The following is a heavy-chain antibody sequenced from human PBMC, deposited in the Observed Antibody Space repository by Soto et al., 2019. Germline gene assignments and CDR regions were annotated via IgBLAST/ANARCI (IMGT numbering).Heavy chain of an antibody. CDR2: ISSSGSTI. V-gene: IGHV3-48*03. Sequence: EVQLVESGGGLVQPGGSLRLSCAASGFTFSSYEMNWVRQAPGKGLEWVSYISSSGSTIYYADSVKGRFTISRDNAKNSLYLQMNSPRAEDTAVYYCAREGIVDQSYYFDYWGQGTLVTVSS. CDR1: GFTFSSYE. D-gene: IGHD1-26*01. CDR3: AREGIVDQSYYFDY. J-gene: IGHJ4*02.